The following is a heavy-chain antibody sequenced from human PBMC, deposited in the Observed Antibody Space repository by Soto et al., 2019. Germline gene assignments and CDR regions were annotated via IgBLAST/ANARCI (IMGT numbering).Heavy chain of an antibody. CDR3: STDEEWSVFCSVYSHFDY. J-gene: IGHJ4*02. CDR2: ISYDGSNK. D-gene: IGHD3-3*01. CDR1: GFTCSSYG. V-gene: IGHV3-30*03. Sequence: PGESLRLSGAACGFTCSSYGMHWVRQAPGKGLEWVAVISYDGSNKYYADSVKGRFTISRDNSKNTLYLQRNSLRAEDTAVYSVSTDEEWSVFCSVYSHFDYLGQGPLVTVSS.